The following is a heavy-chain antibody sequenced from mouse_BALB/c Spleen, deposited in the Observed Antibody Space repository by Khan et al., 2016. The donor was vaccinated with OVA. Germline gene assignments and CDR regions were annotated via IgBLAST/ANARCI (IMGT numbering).Heavy chain of an antibody. V-gene: IGHV9-3-1*01. Sequence: QIQLVQSGPELKKPGETVKISCKASGYTFTNYGMNWVKQAPGKGLKWMGWINTYTGEPTYADDFKGRFAFSLETSASTAYLQINNLKKYDTATYFCARMKPDWYCDVWGAGTTVTVSS. CDR1: GYTFTNYG. J-gene: IGHJ1*01. CDR2: INTYTGEP. CDR3: ARMKPDWYCDV.